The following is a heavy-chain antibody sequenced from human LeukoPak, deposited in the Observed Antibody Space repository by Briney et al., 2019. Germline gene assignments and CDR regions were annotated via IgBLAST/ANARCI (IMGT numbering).Heavy chain of an antibody. CDR1: GYTFTSYD. CDR2: MNPNSGNT. J-gene: IGHJ5*02. D-gene: IGHD4-23*01. CDR3: ARDYGGNSGWFDP. Sequence: GASVKVSCKASGYTFTSYDLNWVRQATGQGLEWMGWMNPNSGNTGYAQKSQGRVTMTRDTSISTAYMELSSLRSEDTAVYYCARDYGGNSGWFDPWGQGTLVTVSS. V-gene: IGHV1-8*01.